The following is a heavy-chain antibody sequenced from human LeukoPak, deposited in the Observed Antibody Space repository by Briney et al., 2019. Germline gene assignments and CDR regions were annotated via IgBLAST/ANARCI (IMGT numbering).Heavy chain of an antibody. CDR1: GYTFTSYY. Sequence: ASVKVSCKASGYTFTSYYMHWARQAPGQGLEWTGIINPSGGSTSYAQKFQGRVTMTRDTSTSTVYMELSSLRSEDTAVYYCARDSGYDYVWGSYRYTHNPNFDYWGQGTLVTVSS. J-gene: IGHJ4*02. CDR3: ARDSGYDYVWGSYRYTHNPNFDY. CDR2: INPSGGST. V-gene: IGHV1-46*01. D-gene: IGHD3-16*02.